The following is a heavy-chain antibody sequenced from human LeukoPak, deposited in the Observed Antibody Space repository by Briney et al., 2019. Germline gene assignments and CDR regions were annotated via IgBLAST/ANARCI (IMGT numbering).Heavy chain of an antibody. CDR1: GYTFTGYY. J-gene: IGHJ4*02. V-gene: IGHV1-2*02. Sequence: ASVKVSCKASGYTFTGYYMHWVRQAPGQGLEWMGWINPNSGGINYAQKFQGRVTMTRDTSISTAYMELSRLRSDDTAVYYCARDRRDGGTFDYWGQGTLVTVSS. CDR2: INPNSGGI. CDR3: ARDRRDGGTFDY. D-gene: IGHD4-23*01.